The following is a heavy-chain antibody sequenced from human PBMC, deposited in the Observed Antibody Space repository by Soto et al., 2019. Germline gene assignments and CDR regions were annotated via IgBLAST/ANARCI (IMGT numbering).Heavy chain of an antibody. V-gene: IGHV1-18*01. Sequence: QVQLVQSGAEVKKPGASVKVSCKASGYTFTSYGISWVRQAPGQGLEWMGWISAYNGNTNYAQKLQGRVTMTTDTSTCTAYMELRSLRSDDSAVYYCARLRTTVTTTGYYFDYWGQGTLVTVSS. CDR1: GYTFTSYG. J-gene: IGHJ4*02. CDR2: ISAYNGNT. D-gene: IGHD4-4*01. CDR3: ARLRTTVTTTGYYFDY.